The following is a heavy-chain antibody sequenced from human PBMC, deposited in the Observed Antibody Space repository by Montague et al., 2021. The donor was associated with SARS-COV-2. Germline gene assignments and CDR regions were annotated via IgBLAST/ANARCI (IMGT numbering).Heavy chain of an antibody. CDR3: ARCVDYIEVAATTFDY. CDR1: GYTFTSYW. Sequence: QSGAEVKKPGESLKISCKGSGYTFTSYWIGWVRQMPGKGLEWMGIIYPXXSDTRYSPSLQGQVTMSVDNTINTAYLQWSSLKASDTAMYYCARCVDYIEVAATTFDYWGQGTLVAVSS. V-gene: IGHV5-51*01. D-gene: IGHD6-19*01. CDR2: IYPXXSDT. J-gene: IGHJ4*02.